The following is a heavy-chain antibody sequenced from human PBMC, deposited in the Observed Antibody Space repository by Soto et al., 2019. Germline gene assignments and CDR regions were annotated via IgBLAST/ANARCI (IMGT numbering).Heavy chain of an antibody. D-gene: IGHD4-17*01. J-gene: IGHJ4*02. CDR3: ARDHDYGGNLVPI. V-gene: IGHV1-69*13. CDR2: IIPIFGTA. Sequence: SVKVSCKASGGTFSSYAISWVRQAPGQGLEWMGGIIPIFGTANYAQKFQGRVTITADESTSTAYMELSSLRSEDTAVYYCARDHDYGGNLVPIWGQGTLVTVSS. CDR1: GGTFSSYA.